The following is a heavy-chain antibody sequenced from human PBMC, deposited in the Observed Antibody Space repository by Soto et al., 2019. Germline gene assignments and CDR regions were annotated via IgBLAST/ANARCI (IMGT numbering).Heavy chain of an antibody. Sequence: SQTLSLTCVISGDSVSSKSATLNLIMQSPSRGLEWLGRTYYRSKWSTDYAVSVKGRITVNPDTSKNQFSLRLNSVTPEDTAVYYCARALAGSYDYWGQGTLVTVSS. CDR1: GDSVSSKSAT. V-gene: IGHV6-1*01. CDR2: TYYRSKWST. D-gene: IGHD1-26*01. CDR3: ARALAGSYDY. J-gene: IGHJ4*02.